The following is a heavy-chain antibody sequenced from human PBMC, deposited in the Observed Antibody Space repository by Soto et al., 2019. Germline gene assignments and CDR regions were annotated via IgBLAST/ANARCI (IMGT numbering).Heavy chain of an antibody. V-gene: IGHV4-38-2*02. CDR3: ARRGSSIWFDP. CDR2: IYHSGDT. CDR1: GYSFSNGYY. J-gene: IGHJ5*02. Sequence: PSETLSLTCTVSGYSFSNGYYWGWIRQHPGKGLEWIGIIYHSGDTYYNPSLRSRVTISVDTSKNQFSLNLSSVTAADTAVYYCARRGSSIWFDPWGQGTLVTVSS. D-gene: IGHD1-26*01.